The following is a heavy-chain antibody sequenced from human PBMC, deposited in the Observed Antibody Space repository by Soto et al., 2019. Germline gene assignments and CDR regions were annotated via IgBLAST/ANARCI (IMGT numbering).Heavy chain of an antibody. J-gene: IGHJ4*02. D-gene: IGHD3-22*01. CDR2: IYHSGST. V-gene: IGHV4-4*02. Sequence: SETLSLTCAVSGGSISSSNWWSWVRQPPGKGLEWIGEIYHSGSTNYNPSLKSRVTISVDKSNNHFSLKLSSVTAADTAVYYCARAHYYDSSGYYIDYWGQGTLVTVSS. CDR1: GGSISSSNW. CDR3: ARAHYYDSSGYYIDY.